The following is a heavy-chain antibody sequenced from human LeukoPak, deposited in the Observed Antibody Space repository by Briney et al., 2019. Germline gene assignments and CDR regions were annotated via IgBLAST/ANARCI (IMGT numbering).Heavy chain of an antibody. CDR1: GGSISSGIYY. D-gene: IGHD4-17*01. J-gene: IGHJ1*01. Sequence: SETLSLTCTVSGGSISSGIYYWSWIRQPAGKGLEWIGRIYTSGSTNYNPSLKSRVTISVDTSKNQFSLKLSSVTAADTAVYYCAPHPDYGDDSYFQHWGQGALVTVSS. CDR3: APHPDYGDDSYFQH. V-gene: IGHV4-61*02. CDR2: IYTSGST.